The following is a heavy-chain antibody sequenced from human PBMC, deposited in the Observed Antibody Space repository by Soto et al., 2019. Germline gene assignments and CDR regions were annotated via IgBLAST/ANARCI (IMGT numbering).Heavy chain of an antibody. J-gene: IGHJ4*02. CDR3: VRVGVGIGNHFDS. CDR1: TCSSSGFY. V-gene: IGHV4-59*12. CDR2: IHYSGRT. Sequence: SETLSLTCLVATCSSSGFYWTWLRTPPGKILEWIGYIHYSGRTDYNPSLTSRATMSVDTSKNQFSLNLKSITAADTAVYYCVRVGVGIGNHFDSWGRGTLVTVSS. D-gene: IGHD1-26*01.